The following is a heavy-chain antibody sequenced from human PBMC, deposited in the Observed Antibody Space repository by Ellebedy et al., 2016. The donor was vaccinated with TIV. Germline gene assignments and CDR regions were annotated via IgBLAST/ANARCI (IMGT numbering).Heavy chain of an antibody. V-gene: IGHV3-30*04. Sequence: GESLKISXAASGFTFSSSAMHWVRQAPGKGLEWVTSMSSDGRYKYYADSVKGRFSISRDNSENTLYLQMNSLRGDDTAVYYCAREEGPTHFDYWGQGTLVTVSS. CDR1: GFTFSSSA. CDR2: MSSDGRYK. CDR3: AREEGPTHFDY. J-gene: IGHJ4*02. D-gene: IGHD1-26*01.